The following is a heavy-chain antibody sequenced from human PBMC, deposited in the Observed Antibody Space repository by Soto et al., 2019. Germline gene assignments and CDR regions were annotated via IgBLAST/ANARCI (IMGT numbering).Heavy chain of an antibody. CDR3: AKDFRFADYGSGSYYKAYYYYGMDV. CDR1: GFTFSSYG. J-gene: IGHJ6*02. V-gene: IGHV3-30*18. D-gene: IGHD3-10*01. CDR2: ISYDGSNK. Sequence: PGGSLRLSCAASGFTFSSYGMHWVRQAPGKGLEWVAVISYDGSNKYYADSVKGRFTISRDNSKNTLYLQMNSLRAEDTAVYYCAKDFRFADYGSGSYYKAYYYYGMDVWGQGTKVTVSS.